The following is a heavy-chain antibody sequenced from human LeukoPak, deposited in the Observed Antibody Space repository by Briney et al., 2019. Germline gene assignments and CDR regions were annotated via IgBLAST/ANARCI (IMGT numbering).Heavy chain of an antibody. CDR3: ARHPPRGCSSSSCYKRWFDP. Sequence: SETLSLTCTVSGGSISSSDSYWGWIRQPPGKGLEWIGSMYYSGSTYYNPSLKSRVTISVDTSKNQFSLKLNSVTAADTAVYYCARHPPRGCSSSSCYKRWFDPWGQGTLVTVSS. J-gene: IGHJ5*02. D-gene: IGHD2-2*02. CDR1: GGSISSSDSY. CDR2: MYYSGST. V-gene: IGHV4-39*01.